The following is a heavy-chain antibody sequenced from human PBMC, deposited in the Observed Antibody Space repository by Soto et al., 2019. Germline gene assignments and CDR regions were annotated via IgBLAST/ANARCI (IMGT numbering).Heavy chain of an antibody. CDR1: GFSLSTSGVG. J-gene: IGHJ4*02. V-gene: IGHV2-5*02. CDR2: MYWVDDK. D-gene: IGHD7-27*01. CDR3: VNRATLISDWGTGYLDY. Sequence: QITLKESGPTLVKPTETLTLTCTFAGFSLSTSGVGVGCIRQPPGKTLEWLAFMYWVDDKRYNASLRSRLTITKDTSRNSVVLTVTDMDPVDTATYYCVNRATLISDWGTGYLDYWGQGTLVTVSS.